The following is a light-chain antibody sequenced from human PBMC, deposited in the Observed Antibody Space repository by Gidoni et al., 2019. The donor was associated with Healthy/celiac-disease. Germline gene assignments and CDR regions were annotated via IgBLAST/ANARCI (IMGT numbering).Light chain of an antibody. V-gene: IGKV1-5*03. CDR3: QQYNSYLWT. CDR2: KAS. J-gene: IGKJ1*01. Sequence: DTQKTQSPSTRSASVGDRVTITCRASQSISSWLGWYQQKPGKARKLLIYKASSLESRVPSSMNGSGSGTEFTLTISSLQPDDFATYYCQQYNSYLWTFGQGTKVEIK. CDR1: QSISSW.